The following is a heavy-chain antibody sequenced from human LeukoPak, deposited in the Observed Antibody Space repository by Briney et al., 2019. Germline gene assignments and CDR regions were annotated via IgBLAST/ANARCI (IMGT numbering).Heavy chain of an antibody. CDR3: ATETNGRHSDY. V-gene: IGHV3-21*06. CDR2: IGPTGSDR. D-gene: IGHD1-14*01. CDR1: GLTFSTSG. Sequence: SGGSLRLSCTASGLTFSTSGFNWVRQAPGKGLEWVASIGPTGSDRYHADSIKGRFTISRDNANNFLYLQMNSLRAEDTAVYYCATETNGRHSDYWGQGTLLTVSS. J-gene: IGHJ4*02.